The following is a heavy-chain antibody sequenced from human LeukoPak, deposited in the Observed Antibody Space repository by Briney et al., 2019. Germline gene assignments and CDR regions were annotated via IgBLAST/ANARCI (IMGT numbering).Heavy chain of an antibody. CDR1: GFTFSSYE. Sequence: GGSLRLSCAASGFTFSSYEMNWVRQAPGKGLEWVSYISSSGSTIYYADSVKGRFTISRDNAKNSLYLQMNSLRAEDTAVYYCAIPPQWLGRAFFDYWGQGTLVTVSS. V-gene: IGHV3-48*03. CDR3: AIPPQWLGRAFFDY. CDR2: ISSSGSTI. J-gene: IGHJ4*02. D-gene: IGHD6-19*01.